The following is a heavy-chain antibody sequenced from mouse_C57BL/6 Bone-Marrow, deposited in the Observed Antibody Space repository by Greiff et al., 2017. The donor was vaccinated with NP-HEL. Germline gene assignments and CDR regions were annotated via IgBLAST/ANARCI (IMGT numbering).Heavy chain of an antibody. CDR1: GYTFTSYW. Sequence: VQLQQPGAELVMPGASVKLSCKASGYTFTSYWMHWVKQRPGQGLEWIGEIDPSDSYTNYNQKFKGKSTLTVDTSSSTAYMQLSSLTSEDSAVYYCARGGYAHLYFDVWGTGTTVTVSS. V-gene: IGHV1-69*01. CDR3: ARGGYAHLYFDV. CDR2: IDPSDSYT. D-gene: IGHD3-1*01. J-gene: IGHJ1*03.